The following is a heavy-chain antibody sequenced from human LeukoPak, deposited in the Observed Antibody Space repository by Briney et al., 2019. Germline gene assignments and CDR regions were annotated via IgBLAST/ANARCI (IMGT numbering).Heavy chain of an antibody. CDR2: INSDGSST. V-gene: IGHV3-74*01. J-gene: IGHJ4*02. Sequence: GGSLRLSCAASGFTFSSSAMSWVRQAPGKGLVWVSRINSDGSSTSYADSVKGRFTISRDNARNTLYLEMNSLRAEDTAVYYCARGPPIFGVVIIPFDYWGQGTLVTVSS. CDR3: ARGPPIFGVVIIPFDY. D-gene: IGHD3-3*01. CDR1: GFTFSSSA.